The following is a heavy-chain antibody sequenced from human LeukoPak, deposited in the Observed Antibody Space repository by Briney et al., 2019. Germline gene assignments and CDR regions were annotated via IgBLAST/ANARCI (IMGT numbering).Heavy chain of an antibody. Sequence: ASVKVSCKASGGTFSSYAISWVRQAPGQGLEWMGGINPNSGGTNYAQKFQGRVTMTRDTSISTAYMELSRLRSDDTAVYYCASGYCSSTSCSKYYFDYWGQGTLVTVSS. D-gene: IGHD2-2*03. J-gene: IGHJ4*02. V-gene: IGHV1-2*02. CDR1: GGTFSSYA. CDR2: INPNSGGT. CDR3: ASGYCSSTSCSKYYFDY.